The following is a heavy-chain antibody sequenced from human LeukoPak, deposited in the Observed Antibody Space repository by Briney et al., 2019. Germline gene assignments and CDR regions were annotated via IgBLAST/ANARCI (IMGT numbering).Heavy chain of an antibody. CDR3: VRTGGKWLERSWFDP. CDR2: IYPGDSDT. CDR1: EYTFTTYW. V-gene: IGHV5-51*01. D-gene: IGHD6-19*01. Sequence: GESLKISCKGSEYTFTTYWIGWVRQVPGKGLEWMGIIYPGDSDTRYSPSFRGQVTISADKYSSTAYLQWSSLKASDSAMYYCVRTGGKWLERSWFDPWGQGTLVTVSS. J-gene: IGHJ5*02.